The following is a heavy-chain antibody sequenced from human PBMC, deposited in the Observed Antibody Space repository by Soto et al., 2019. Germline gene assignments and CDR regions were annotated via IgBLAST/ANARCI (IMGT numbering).Heavy chain of an antibody. Sequence: ELQLVESGGGLVKPGGSLRLSCAASGFTSSSYSMDWVRQAPGKGLEWVSSISSSSTYIHYADSVKGRFTISRDNAKNSLYLQMNSLSAEDTAVYYCASQTSGYYYYGMDVWGQGTTVTVSS. CDR2: ISSSSTYI. CDR1: GFTSSSYS. CDR3: ASQTSGYYYYGMDV. J-gene: IGHJ6*02. V-gene: IGHV3-21*01.